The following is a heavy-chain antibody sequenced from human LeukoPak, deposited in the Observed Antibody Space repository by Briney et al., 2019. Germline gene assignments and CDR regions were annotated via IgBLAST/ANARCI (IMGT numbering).Heavy chain of an antibody. D-gene: IGHD2-21*01. V-gene: IGHV3-23*01. CDR2: LSGSGDTT. CDR3: AKDQVISGSEASDI. J-gene: IGHJ3*02. CDR1: GFTFSNFA. Sequence: GGSLRLSCAASGFTFSNFAMTWVRQAPGKGLEWVSTLSGSGDTTFSADSVKGRFTISRDNSKNTLYLQMSSLRAEDTAVYYCAKDQVISGSEASDIWGQGTMVTVSS.